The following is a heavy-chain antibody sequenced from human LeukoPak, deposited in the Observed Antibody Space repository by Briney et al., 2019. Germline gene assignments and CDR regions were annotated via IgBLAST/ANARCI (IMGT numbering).Heavy chain of an antibody. D-gene: IGHD6-13*01. J-gene: IGHJ6*03. V-gene: IGHV3-7*01. CDR2: IKYNGNEK. CDR1: GFTFSEYW. Sequence: GGSLRLSCAASGFTFSEYWMTWVRKAPGKGLEWVASIKYNGNEKQYVDSVKGRFTISRDNAKNSLYLQMNSLRADDTAVYYCARLYSNRWYMGYLYMDVWGKGTTVTVSS. CDR3: ARLYSNRWYMGYLYMDV.